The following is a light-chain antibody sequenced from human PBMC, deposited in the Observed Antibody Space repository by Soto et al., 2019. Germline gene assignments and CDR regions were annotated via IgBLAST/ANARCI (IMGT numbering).Light chain of an antibody. V-gene: IGKV1-17*01. CDR3: LQHSSYPLT. CDR2: TAS. Sequence: DIQMTQSPSSLSASVGDRVTITCRASQGIRSDLAWYQQKPGSAPKRLIFTASSLQSGVPSRFSGSGSGTEFTLTISSLQHEDFATDCCLQHSSYPLTFGGGTELEIK. J-gene: IGKJ4*01. CDR1: QGIRSD.